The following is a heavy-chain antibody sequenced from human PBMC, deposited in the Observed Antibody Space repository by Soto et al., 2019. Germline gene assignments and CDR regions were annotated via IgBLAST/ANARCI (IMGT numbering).Heavy chain of an antibody. D-gene: IGHD5-18*01. CDR1: GYTFTSYD. CDR2: VNPYSGNT. CDR3: ARKRSYGLDY. Sequence: QVQLVQSGAEVKKPGASVKVSCKASGYTFTSYDINWVRQATGQGLEWMGWVNPYSGNTVYAQTFQGRVTMTRNTSISTVYTELSSLRSEDTAVYYCARKRSYGLDYWGQGTLVTVSS. V-gene: IGHV1-8*01. J-gene: IGHJ4*02.